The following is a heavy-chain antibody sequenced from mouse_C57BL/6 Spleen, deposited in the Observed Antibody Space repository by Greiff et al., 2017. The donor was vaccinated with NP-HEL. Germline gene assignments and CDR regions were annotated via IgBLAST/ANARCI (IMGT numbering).Heavy chain of an antibody. CDR3: ARYYAPGAWFAY. D-gene: IGHD1-1*01. CDR2: ISSGGSYT. J-gene: IGHJ3*01. CDR1: GFTFSSYG. Sequence: EVKLMESGGDLVKPGGSLKLSCAASGFTFSSYGMSWVRQTPDKRLEWVATISSGGSYTYYPDSVKGRFTISRDNAKNTLYLQMSSLKSEDTAMYYCARYYAPGAWFAYWGQGTLVTVSA. V-gene: IGHV5-6*01.